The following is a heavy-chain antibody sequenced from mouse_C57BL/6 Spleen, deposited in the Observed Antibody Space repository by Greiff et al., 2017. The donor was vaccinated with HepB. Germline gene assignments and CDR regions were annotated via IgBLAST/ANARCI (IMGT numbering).Heavy chain of an antibody. D-gene: IGHD1-1*01. J-gene: IGHJ4*01. V-gene: IGHV1-4*01. CDR3: AAEEGFYFGTSPAMDY. Sequence: VQLQQSGAELARPGASVKMSCKASGYTFTSYTMHWVKQRPGQGLEWIGYINPSSGYTKYNQKFKDKATLTADKSSSTAYMQLSSLTSEDSAVYYCAAEEGFYFGTSPAMDYWGQGTSVTVSS. CDR1: GYTFTSYT. CDR2: INPSSGYT.